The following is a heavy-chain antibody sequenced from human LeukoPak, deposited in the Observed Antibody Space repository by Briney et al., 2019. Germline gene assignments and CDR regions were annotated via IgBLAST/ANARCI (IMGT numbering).Heavy chain of an antibody. D-gene: IGHD3-3*01. V-gene: IGHV4-39*01. CDR1: RGSISSSSYY. Sequence: PSETLSLTCTVPRGSISSSSYYWGWVRQPPGKGLEWIGCIYYSGSTYYNPSLKSRVTISVDTSKNQFSLKRCSVTAADTAVYYCARHRYDFWSGFRGAALDYWGQGTLVTVSS. CDR2: IYYSGST. J-gene: IGHJ4*02. CDR3: ARHRYDFWSGFRGAALDY.